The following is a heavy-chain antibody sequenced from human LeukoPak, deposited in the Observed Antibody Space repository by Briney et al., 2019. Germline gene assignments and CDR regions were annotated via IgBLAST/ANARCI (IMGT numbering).Heavy chain of an antibody. D-gene: IGHD6-13*01. CDR3: ARALGYSDRFSNSG. J-gene: IGHJ4*02. CDR2: ISAYNGNT. V-gene: IGHV1-18*01. CDR1: GYTFTSYG. Sequence: GASVKVSCKASGYTFTSYGISWVRQAPGQGLEWMGWISAYNGNTNYAQKLQGRATMTTDTSTSTAYMELRSLRSDDTAVYYCARALGYSDRFSNSGWGQGTLVTVSS.